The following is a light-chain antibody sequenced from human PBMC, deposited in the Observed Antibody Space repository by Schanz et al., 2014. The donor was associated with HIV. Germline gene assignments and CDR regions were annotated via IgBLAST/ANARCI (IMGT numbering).Light chain of an antibody. CDR3: QQYYSPPFS. CDR2: GAS. CDR1: QSVRSNY. V-gene: IGKV3-20*01. Sequence: EIVLTQSPGTLSLSPGERATLSCRASQSVRSNYLAWYQQKPGQAPRLLIYGASNRATGIPDKFSGSGSGTDFTLTISRLEPEDFAVYYCQQYYSPPFSFGPGTKVDIK. J-gene: IGKJ3*01.